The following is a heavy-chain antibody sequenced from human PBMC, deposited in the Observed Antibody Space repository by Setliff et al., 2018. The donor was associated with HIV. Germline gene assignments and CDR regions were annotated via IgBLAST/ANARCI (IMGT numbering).Heavy chain of an antibody. CDR3: ASPQGANQLLWSFDY. J-gene: IGHJ4*02. V-gene: IGHV1-69*13. CDR2: IIPIFGTA. D-gene: IGHD2-2*01. CDR1: GGTFISQA. Sequence: AASVKVSCKASGGTFISQAISWVRQAPGQGLEWMGGIIPIFGTANYAQKFQGRVAITADESTNTAYMELSSLRSEDTAVYYYASPQGANQLLWSFDYWGQGTLVTVSS.